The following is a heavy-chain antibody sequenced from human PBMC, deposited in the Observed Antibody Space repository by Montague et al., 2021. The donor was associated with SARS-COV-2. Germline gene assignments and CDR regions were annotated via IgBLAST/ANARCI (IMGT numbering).Heavy chain of an antibody. D-gene: IGHD6-19*01. CDR2: IYWNDDK. V-gene: IGHV2-5*04. CDR1: GFSLTTSGVG. J-gene: IGHJ4*02. CDR3: VHKKSGWPIEFGY. Sequence: PALVKPTQTLTLTCTFSGFSLTTSGVGVGWIRQPPGKALECLTLIYWNDDKRYTPSLKNRLTVTKDISKNQVVLTMTNMEPVDTGTYYCVHKKSGWPIEFGYWGQGILVTVSS.